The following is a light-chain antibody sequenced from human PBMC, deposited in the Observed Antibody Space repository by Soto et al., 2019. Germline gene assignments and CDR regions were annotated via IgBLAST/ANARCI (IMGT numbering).Light chain of an antibody. CDR3: SSYTSSSTYV. CDR1: SSDVGGYNY. J-gene: IGLJ1*01. V-gene: IGLV2-14*01. CDR2: DVS. Sequence: QSALTQPASVSGSPGQSITISCTGTSSDVGGYNYVSWYQQHPGKAPKLRIYDVSNRPSGVSDRFSVSKSGNTVSLTISGLQAEDEADYYCSSYTSSSTYVFGTGTKVTVL.